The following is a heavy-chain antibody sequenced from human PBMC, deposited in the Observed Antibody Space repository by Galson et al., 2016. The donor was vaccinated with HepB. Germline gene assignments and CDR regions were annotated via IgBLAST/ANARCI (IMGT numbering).Heavy chain of an antibody. CDR2: LSYDGSNK. V-gene: IGHV3-30-3*01. D-gene: IGHD4-17*01. Sequence: SLRLSCAASGFTFSNYAMHWVRQAPGKGLEWVAILSYDGSNKYYADSVKGRFTISRDNSKNTLYLQMNILRAEDTAVYYCARDPLRYGDRHFDYWGQGTLVTVSP. CDR1: GFTFSNYA. J-gene: IGHJ4*02. CDR3: ARDPLRYGDRHFDY.